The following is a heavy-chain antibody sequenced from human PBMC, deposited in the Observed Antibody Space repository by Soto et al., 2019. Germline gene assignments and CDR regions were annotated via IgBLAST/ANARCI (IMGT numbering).Heavy chain of an antibody. V-gene: IGHV3-21*01. CDR3: ARAIAVGSTSLDY. CDR2: ISHHSDYI. J-gene: IGHJ4*02. CDR1: GFTFASYN. D-gene: IGHD6-19*01. Sequence: GGSLRLSCASSGFTFASYNMLWVRQAPGKGLEWVASISHHSDYIYHADSVKGRFTVSRDNAKNSLYLQMDSLRDEDTAVYFCARAIAVGSTSLDYWGLGTRVTVS.